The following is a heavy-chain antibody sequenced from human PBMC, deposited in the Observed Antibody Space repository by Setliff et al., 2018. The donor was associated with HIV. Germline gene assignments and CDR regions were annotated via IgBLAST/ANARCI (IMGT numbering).Heavy chain of an antibody. J-gene: IGHJ4*02. D-gene: IGHD3-3*01. V-gene: IGHV4-39*01. CDR3: ARLGYYNLWSGYWTDT. Sequence: SETLSLTCNVLDFSIGATSYYWGWIRQPPGKGLQWIGSVYYNGDTKYNPSLKSRLVISVDKTKNQFSLMLNSLTVADTAVYYCARLGYYNLWSGYWTDTWGQGKSVTVLL. CDR2: VYYNGDT. CDR1: DFSIGATSYY.